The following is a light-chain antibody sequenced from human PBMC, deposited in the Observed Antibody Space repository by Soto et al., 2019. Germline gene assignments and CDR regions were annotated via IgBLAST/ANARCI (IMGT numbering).Light chain of an antibody. CDR1: SSDVGGYDY. CDR3: SSFTSTSTQV. V-gene: IGLV2-14*01. Sequence: QSVLTQPASVSGSPGQSITISCTGTSSDVGGYDYVSWYQQHPGRAPKLMIFEVSNRPSGISNRFFGSKSGNTASLTISGLQAEDEADYYCSSFTSTSTQVLGGGTKLTVL. J-gene: IGLJ3*02. CDR2: EVS.